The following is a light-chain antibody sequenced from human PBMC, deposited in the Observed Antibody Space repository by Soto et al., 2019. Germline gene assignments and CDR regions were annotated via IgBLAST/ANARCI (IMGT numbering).Light chain of an antibody. J-gene: IGLJ1*01. CDR2: DVS. V-gene: IGLV2-14*01. Sequence: QSVLTQPASVSGSPGQSITISCTGTSSDVGGYNYVSWYQQHPGKAPKLMIYDVSNRPSGVSNRFSGSKSGNTASLTISGLQAEDEADYYCLLYTSRRYFFGTGTKVTVL. CDR1: SSDVGGYNY. CDR3: LLYTSRRYF.